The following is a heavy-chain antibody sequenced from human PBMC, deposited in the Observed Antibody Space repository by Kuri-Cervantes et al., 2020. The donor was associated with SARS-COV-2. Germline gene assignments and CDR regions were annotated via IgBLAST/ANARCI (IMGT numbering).Heavy chain of an antibody. CDR2: ISGSGGST. Sequence: GGSLRLSCAASGFTFSSYAMSWVRQAPGKGLEWVSAISGSGGSTYYTDALKGRFTISRDNSKNTLYLQMNSLRAEDTAVYYCARAAQGDYGDYWGQGTLVTVSS. CDR3: ARAAQGDYGDY. D-gene: IGHD4-17*01. CDR1: GFTFSSYA. V-gene: IGHV3-23*01. J-gene: IGHJ4*02.